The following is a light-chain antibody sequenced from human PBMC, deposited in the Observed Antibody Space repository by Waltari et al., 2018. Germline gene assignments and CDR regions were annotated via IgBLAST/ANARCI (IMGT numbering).Light chain of an antibody. CDR2: ANR. CDR3: QSYDNSLCGRPWV. CDR1: SSNIGAGYD. V-gene: IGLV1-40*01. J-gene: IGLJ3*02. Sequence: QSVLTQPPSVSGAPGQRVTISCTGSSSNIGAGYDVHWYQQLPGTAPKLLIYANRNRPSGVTDRISASKSGTSASLAIIGLQPEDEADYYCQSYDNSLCGRPWVFGGGTKLTVL.